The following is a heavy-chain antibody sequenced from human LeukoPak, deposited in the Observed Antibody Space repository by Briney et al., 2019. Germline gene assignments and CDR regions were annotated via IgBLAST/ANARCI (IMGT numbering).Heavy chain of an antibody. V-gene: IGHV4-39*07. Sequence: SETLSLTCSVSGGSISSSSYYWGWIRQPPGKGLEWIGSIYYSGNTYNNPSLKSRVTVSVDTSKNQCSLKLSSVIEADTAVYYCARAYAGYASRFDYWGQGILVTVSS. CDR3: ARAYAGYASRFDY. CDR2: IYYSGNT. CDR1: GGSISSSSYY. J-gene: IGHJ4*02. D-gene: IGHD1-1*01.